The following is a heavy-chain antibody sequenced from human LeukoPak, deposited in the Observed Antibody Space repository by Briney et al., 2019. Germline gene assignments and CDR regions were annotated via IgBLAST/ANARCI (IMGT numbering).Heavy chain of an antibody. CDR2: IYTSGST. J-gene: IGHJ4*02. CDR1: GGSISSYY. V-gene: IGHV4-4*07. Sequence: SETLSLTCTVSGGSISSYYWSWIRQPAGEGLEWIGRIYTSGSTNYNPSLKSRVTMSVDTSKNQFSLKLSSVTAADTAVYYCAEIQLNSGLCYWGQGTLVTVSS. D-gene: IGHD5-12*01. CDR3: AEIQLNSGLCY.